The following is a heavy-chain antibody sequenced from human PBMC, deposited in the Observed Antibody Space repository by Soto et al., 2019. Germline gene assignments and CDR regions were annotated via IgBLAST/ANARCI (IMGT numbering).Heavy chain of an antibody. CDR2: IIPILGIA. D-gene: IGHD5-12*01. CDR3: ARGDSGYDTNFDY. J-gene: IGHJ4*02. V-gene: IGHV1-69*02. CDR1: GGTFSSYT. Sequence: QVQLVQSGAEVKKPGSSVKVSCKASGGTFSSYTISWVRQAPGQGLEWMGRIIPILGIANYAQKFQGRVTITAEKSTRTAYMELSSLRSEDTAVYYCARGDSGYDTNFDYWGQGTLVTVSS.